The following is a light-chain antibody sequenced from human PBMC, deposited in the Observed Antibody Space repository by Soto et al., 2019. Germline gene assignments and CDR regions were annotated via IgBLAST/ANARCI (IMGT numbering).Light chain of an antibody. CDR2: GTS. CDR1: PSVSSSY. V-gene: IGKV3-20*01. CDR3: QQYGSSPLT. J-gene: IGKJ4*01. Sequence: EIVLTQSPGTLSLSPGERATLSCRATPSVSSSYLAWYQQRPGQAPRLLIYGTSSRATGIPDRFSGSESGTDFTLTISRLEPEAFAVYYCQQYGSSPLTFGGGTKVEIK.